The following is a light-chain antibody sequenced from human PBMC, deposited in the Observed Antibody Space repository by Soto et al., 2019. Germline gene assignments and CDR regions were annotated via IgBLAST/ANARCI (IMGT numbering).Light chain of an antibody. Sequence: QSVLTQPPSASGTPGQRVPISCSGTSSSIGSNTVNWYQQLPGTAPKLLIYSNNQRPSGVPDRFSGSKSGTSASLAISGLQSADEADYYCAALDDSLNGYVFGTGTKLTVL. CDR1: SSSIGSNT. CDR2: SNN. V-gene: IGLV1-44*01. CDR3: AALDDSLNGYV. J-gene: IGLJ1*01.